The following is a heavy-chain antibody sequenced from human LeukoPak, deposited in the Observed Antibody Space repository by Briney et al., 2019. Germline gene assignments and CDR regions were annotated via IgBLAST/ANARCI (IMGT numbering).Heavy chain of an antibody. CDR2: ISSSSSYI. D-gene: IGHD6-19*01. J-gene: IGHJ4*02. Sequence: GGSLRLSCAASGFTFSSYSMNWVRQAPGKGLEWVSSISSSSSYIYYADSVKGRFTISRDNAKNSPYLQMNSLRAEDTAAYYCARDRGSGWYLGYWGQGTLVTVSS. CDR3: ARDRGSGWYLGY. CDR1: GFTFSSYS. V-gene: IGHV3-21*01.